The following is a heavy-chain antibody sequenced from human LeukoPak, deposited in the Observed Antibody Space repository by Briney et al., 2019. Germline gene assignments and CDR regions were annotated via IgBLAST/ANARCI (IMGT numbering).Heavy chain of an antibody. CDR2: IYTSKSM. CDR3: ARDISSSNWYHPYNWFDP. V-gene: IGHV4-61*09. J-gene: IGHJ5*02. CDR1: GGSISSGFYD. D-gene: IGHD6-13*01. Sequence: SQTLSLTCTVSGGSISSGFYDWYWIRQPAGKGLEWIGHIYTSKSMNYNPSLKSRVTISVDTSKNQFSLKLSSVTAADTAVYYCARDISSSNWYHPYNWFDPWGQGTLVTVSS.